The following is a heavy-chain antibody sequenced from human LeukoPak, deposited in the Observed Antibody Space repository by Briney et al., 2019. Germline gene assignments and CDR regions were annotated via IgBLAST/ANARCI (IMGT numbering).Heavy chain of an antibody. CDR3: ARDIAMEYFDY. Sequence: PSETLSLTCSVSGGSISSTGYYWGWIRQTPGKGVEWIGSLYYSGSTYYNPSLKSRVTISGDTSKNQFSLKLRSVTAADTAVYYCARDIAMEYFDYWGQGTLVTVSS. D-gene: IGHD5-18*01. CDR2: LYYSGST. J-gene: IGHJ4*02. V-gene: IGHV4-39*02. CDR1: GGSISSTGYY.